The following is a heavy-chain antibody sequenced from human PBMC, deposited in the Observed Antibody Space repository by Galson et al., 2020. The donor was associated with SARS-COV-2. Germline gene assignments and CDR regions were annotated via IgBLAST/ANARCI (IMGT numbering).Heavy chain of an antibody. D-gene: IGHD3-10*01. CDR2: ISHDGTNY. CDR3: AREGSAGDYYYYGLDV. J-gene: IGHJ6*02. Sequence: GGSLRLSCAASEFTFNKYALHWVRQPPGKGLEWVASISHDGTNYYNADAVKGRFSISRDNAKNTLYLQMNTVRPEDTALYYCAREGSAGDYYYYGLDVWGQGTTVTVSS. CDR1: EFTFNKYA. V-gene: IGHV3-30-3*01.